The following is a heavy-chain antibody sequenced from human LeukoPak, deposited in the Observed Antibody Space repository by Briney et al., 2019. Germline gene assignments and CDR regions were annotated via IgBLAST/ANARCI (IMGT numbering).Heavy chain of an antibody. D-gene: IGHD2-15*01. CDR1: GFTFSTYA. CDR3: ARHSNTGWSDNAF. V-gene: IGHV3-21*01. CDR2: ISSSSTYI. J-gene: IGHJ4*02. Sequence: GGSLRLSCAASGFTFSTYAMNWVRQAPGKGLEWVSSISSSSTYIYYADSVKGRFTISRDNAKDSLYLQMNSLRVEDTAVYYCARHSNTGWSDNAFWGQGTLVTVSS.